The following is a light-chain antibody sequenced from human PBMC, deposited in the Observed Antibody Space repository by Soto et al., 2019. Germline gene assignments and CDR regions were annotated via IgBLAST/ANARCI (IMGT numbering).Light chain of an antibody. V-gene: IGKV1-33*01. CDR2: DAS. CDR1: QDIDTH. Sequence: DIRVTQSPSSLSASVGDRVTIACQASQDIDTHLNWYQQKPGKPPKLLIYDASGLDTGVPPRFSGRGSGTHFTLTISRLEPEDIARYYCQQYDDLPLTFGGGTKVEIK. CDR3: QQYDDLPLT. J-gene: IGKJ4*01.